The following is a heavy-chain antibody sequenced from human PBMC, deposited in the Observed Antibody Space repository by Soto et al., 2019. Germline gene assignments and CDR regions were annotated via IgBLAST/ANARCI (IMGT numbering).Heavy chain of an antibody. V-gene: IGHV4-30-4*01. CDR1: GGSISSGDYY. J-gene: IGHJ3*02. CDR2: IYYSGST. Sequence: SETLSLTCSVSGGSISSGDYYWNWIRQPPGKGLEWIGHIYYSGSTYYNSSLKSRVTISLDTSKNQFSLKLSSVTAADTAVYYCARQTDSYYTFDAFDIWGQGTMVTVSS. D-gene: IGHD3-22*01. CDR3: ARQTDSYYTFDAFDI.